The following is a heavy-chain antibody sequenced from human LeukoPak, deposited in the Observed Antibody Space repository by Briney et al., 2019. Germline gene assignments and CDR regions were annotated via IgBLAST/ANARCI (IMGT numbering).Heavy chain of an antibody. V-gene: IGHV3-33*06. CDR2: IWYDGSNK. J-gene: IGHJ4*02. CDR1: GFTFSSYG. Sequence: GGFLRLSCAASGFTFSSYGMHWVRQAPGEGLEWVAVIWYDGSNKYYADSVKGRFTISRDNSKNTLYLQMNSLRAEDTAVYYCAKADQLVVRGVIIPLPPDYWGQGTLVTVSS. D-gene: IGHD3-10*01. CDR3: AKADQLVVRGVIIPLPPDY.